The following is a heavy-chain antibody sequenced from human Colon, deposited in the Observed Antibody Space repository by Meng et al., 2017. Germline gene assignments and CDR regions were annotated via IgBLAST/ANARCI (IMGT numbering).Heavy chain of an antibody. CDR2: TYYRSRWYN. Sequence: QVQLHQAGPGRVRPSETPSLTGCIARDTVSRNSATWDWIRQSPSRGLEWLGRTYYRSRWYNDYALSVKSRITIHPDTSKNQFSLQLNSVTAEDTALYYCARLRGNSWFDAWGPGTLVTVSS. J-gene: IGHJ5*02. CDR1: RDTVSRNSAT. V-gene: IGHV6-1*01. CDR3: ARLRGNSWFDA.